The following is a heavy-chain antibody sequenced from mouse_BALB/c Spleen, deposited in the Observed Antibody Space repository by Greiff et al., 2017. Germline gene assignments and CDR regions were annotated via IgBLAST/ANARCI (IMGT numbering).Heavy chain of an antibody. J-gene: IGHJ4*01. D-gene: IGHD2-3*01. CDR1: GFTFSSFG. CDR2: ISSGSSTI. Sequence: EVQVVESGGGLVQPGGSRKLSCAASGFTFSSFGMHWVRQAPEKGLEWVAYISSGSSTIYYADTVKGRFTISRDNPKNTLFLQMTSLRSEDTAMYYCARMMNDGYYYAMDYWGQGTSVTVSS. V-gene: IGHV5-17*02. CDR3: ARMMNDGYYYAMDY.